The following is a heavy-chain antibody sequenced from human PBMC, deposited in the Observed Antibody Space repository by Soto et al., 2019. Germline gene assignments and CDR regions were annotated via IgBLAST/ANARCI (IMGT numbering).Heavy chain of an antibody. Sequence: QVQLVQSGAEVKKPGSSVKVSCKASGGTFSSYAISWVRQAPGQGLEWMGGIIPIFGTANYAQKFQGRVTITADESKSTAYMELSSLRSEDTAVYYCARDPYCSSTSCPPYYYGMDVWGQGTTVTVSS. CDR3: ARDPYCSSTSCPPYYYGMDV. D-gene: IGHD2-2*01. V-gene: IGHV1-69*01. CDR1: GGTFSSYA. CDR2: IIPIFGTA. J-gene: IGHJ6*02.